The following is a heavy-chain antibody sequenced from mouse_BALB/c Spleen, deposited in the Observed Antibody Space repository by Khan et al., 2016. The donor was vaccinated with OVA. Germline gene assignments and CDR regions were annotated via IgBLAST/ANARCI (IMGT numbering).Heavy chain of an antibody. CDR1: GFTFSSYA. CDR2: ISSGGDYT. CDR3: ARHNYGPFAY. Sequence: EVELVESGGGLVKPGGPLKLSCAASGFTFSSYAMSWVRQTPEKRLEWVATISSGGDYTYYPDSVQGRFTISRDNAKNTLYLQMSSLRSEDTARYYCARHNYGPFAYWGQGTLVTVSA. J-gene: IGHJ3*01. D-gene: IGHD1-1*01. V-gene: IGHV5-9-3*01.